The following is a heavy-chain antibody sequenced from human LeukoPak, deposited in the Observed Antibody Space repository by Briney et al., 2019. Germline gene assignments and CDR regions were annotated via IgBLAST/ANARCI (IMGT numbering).Heavy chain of an antibody. CDR2: INPNSGDT. J-gene: IGHJ4*02. CDR1: GYTLTGYY. CDR3: AKNPYEYYFDY. D-gene: IGHD5-12*01. Sequence: ASVKVSCKASGYTLTGYYMHWLRQAPGQGLEWMGWINPNSGDTNYAQKFQGRVTMTRDTSISTAHTELSRLTSDDTAVYYCAKNPYEYYFDYWGQGTLVTVSS. V-gene: IGHV1-2*02.